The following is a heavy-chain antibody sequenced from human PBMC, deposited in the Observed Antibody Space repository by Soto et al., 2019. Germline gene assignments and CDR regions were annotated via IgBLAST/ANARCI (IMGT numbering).Heavy chain of an antibody. CDR2: IFYSGTT. CDR3: ARGVDS. Sequence: QVQLQESGPGLVKPSQTLSLPCTVSGGSISSGGYYWSWIRQHPGKGLEWIGYIFYSGTTYYNPSRKRRVTRSVDTSKNQFSLKLISVTAADTAVYYCARGVDSWCQGTLVTVSS. CDR1: GGSISSGGYY. J-gene: IGHJ5*01. V-gene: IGHV4-31*03.